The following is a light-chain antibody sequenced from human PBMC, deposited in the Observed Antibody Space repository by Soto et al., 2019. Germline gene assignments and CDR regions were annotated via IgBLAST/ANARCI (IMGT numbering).Light chain of an antibody. J-gene: IGKJ1*01. CDR3: QQYNNWPV. V-gene: IGKV1-5*01. CDR1: QSISSW. Sequence: DIQMTHSPSTLSASVGDRVTITCRASQSISSWLAWYQQKPGKAPKLLIYDASSLESGVPSRFSGSGSGTDFTLTISSLQSEDFAVYYCQQYNNWPVFGQGTKVDI. CDR2: DAS.